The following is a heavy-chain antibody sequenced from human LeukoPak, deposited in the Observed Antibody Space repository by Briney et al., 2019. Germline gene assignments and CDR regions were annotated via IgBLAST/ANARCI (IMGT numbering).Heavy chain of an antibody. Sequence: PGGSLRLSCAASGFTFSNAWMSWVRQAPGKGLEWVSAISGSGGSTYYADSVKGRFTISRDNSKNTLYLQMNSLRAEDTAVYYCAGSGIVVPRFDYWGQGTLVTVSS. D-gene: IGHD3-22*01. V-gene: IGHV3-23*01. CDR1: GFTFSNAW. CDR2: ISGSGGST. CDR3: AGSGIVVPRFDY. J-gene: IGHJ4*02.